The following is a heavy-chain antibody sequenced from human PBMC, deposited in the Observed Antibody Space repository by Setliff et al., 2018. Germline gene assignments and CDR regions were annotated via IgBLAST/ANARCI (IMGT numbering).Heavy chain of an antibody. CDR1: GFTFSSYA. Sequence: GGSLRLSCATSGFTFSSYAMTWVRQAPGKGLEWVSVIYSGGGTDYLDSLRGRFTISRSNSRNTVYLQMNGLRVEDTAVYFCARAGTVGERIAGWDSWGPGTLVTVSS. CDR2: IYSGGGT. CDR3: ARAGTVGERIAGWDS. D-gene: IGHD3-3*01. V-gene: IGHV3-53*04. J-gene: IGHJ4*02.